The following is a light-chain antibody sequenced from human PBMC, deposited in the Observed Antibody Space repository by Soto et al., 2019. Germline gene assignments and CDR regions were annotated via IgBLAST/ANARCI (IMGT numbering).Light chain of an antibody. CDR3: SSFANSDTYVI. V-gene: IGLV2-8*01. CDR1: SSDIGGYDS. Sequence: QSALTQSPSASGSPGQSVTISCTGTSSDIGGYDSVSWYQQHPGKAPKVMIYDVSKRPSGVPDRFSGSKSGNTASLTISGLQPDDEADYYCSSFANSDTYVIFGGGTKLTVL. J-gene: IGLJ2*01. CDR2: DVS.